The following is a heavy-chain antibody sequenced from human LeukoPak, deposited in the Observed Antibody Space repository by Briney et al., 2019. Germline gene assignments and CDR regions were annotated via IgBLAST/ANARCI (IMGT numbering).Heavy chain of an antibody. D-gene: IGHD3-9*01. V-gene: IGHV1-18*04. J-gene: IGHJ5*02. CDR2: ISAYNGNT. CDR1: GYTFTSYG. Sequence: ASVKVSCKASGYTFTSYGISWVRQAPGQGLEWMGWISAYNGNTNYAQKLQGRVTMTTDTSTSTAYMELRSLRSDDTAVYYCARDRDYDILTGFENWFDPWGQGTLATVSS. CDR3: ARDRDYDILTGFENWFDP.